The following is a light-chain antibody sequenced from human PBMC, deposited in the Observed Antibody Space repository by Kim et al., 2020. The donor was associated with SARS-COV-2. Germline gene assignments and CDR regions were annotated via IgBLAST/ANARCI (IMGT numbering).Light chain of an antibody. Sequence: CKRASSTIGAGYDVHWYQQLPGTAHKLLIYGNSNRPSGVPDRFSGSKSGTSASLAITGLQAEDEADYYCQSYDSSLSGFYVFGTGTKVTVL. CDR1: SSTIGAGYD. CDR3: QSYDSSLSGFYV. J-gene: IGLJ1*01. CDR2: GNS. V-gene: IGLV1-40*01.